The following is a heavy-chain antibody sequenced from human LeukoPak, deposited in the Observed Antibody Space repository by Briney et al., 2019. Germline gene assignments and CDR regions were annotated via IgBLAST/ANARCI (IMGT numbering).Heavy chain of an antibody. D-gene: IGHD3-10*01. V-gene: IGHV4-61*02. CDR1: GGSLSSGSYY. Sequence: PSETLSLTCTVSGGSLSSGSYYARWIRHPAGKGLEWIGRIYTSGSTNYNPSLKTRVTISVDTSKYQFSLKLSSVTAAVTAVYYCARGAGWFGELLHDYWGQGTLVTVSS. CDR3: ARGAGWFGELLHDY. J-gene: IGHJ4*02. CDR2: IYTSGST.